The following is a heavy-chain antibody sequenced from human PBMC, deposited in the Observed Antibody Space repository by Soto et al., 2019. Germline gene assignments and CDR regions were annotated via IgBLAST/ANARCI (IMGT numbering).Heavy chain of an antibody. CDR2: IYPGDSDT. J-gene: IGHJ3*02. CDR3: ARDDAITMVRGVSITGAFDS. CDR1: GYSFTSYW. V-gene: IGHV5-51*01. Sequence: GDSLKISCKSSGYSFTSYWIGWVRQMPGKGLEWMGIIYPGDSDTRYSPSFQGQVTISADKSISTAYLQWSSLKASDTAMYYCARDDAITMVRGVSITGAFDSWGQGTMVTVAS. D-gene: IGHD3-10*01.